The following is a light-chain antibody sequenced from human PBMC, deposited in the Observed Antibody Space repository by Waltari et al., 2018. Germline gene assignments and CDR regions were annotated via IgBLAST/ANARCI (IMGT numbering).Light chain of an antibody. CDR2: ATS. CDR3: QKYDGAPWT. V-gene: IGKV1-27*01. Sequence: DVQMTQSPSSLSASVGARVSLTCRASQAMNHYLAWYQQKPGKPPQLLIYATSILQSGVPSRFSGSGSGTDFTLTISSLQPDDVATYYCQKYDGAPWTFGQGTKLEIK. J-gene: IGKJ1*01. CDR1: QAMNHY.